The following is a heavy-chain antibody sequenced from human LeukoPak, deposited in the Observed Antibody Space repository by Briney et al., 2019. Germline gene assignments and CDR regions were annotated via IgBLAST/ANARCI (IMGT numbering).Heavy chain of an antibody. CDR2: INSDGSIT. Sequence: GGSLRLSCAASGFTFTTYWMHWVRQAPGKGLVWVSHINSDGSITSYADSVKGRFTISGDNAKNTLYLQMSNLRAEDTAVYFCARGGGLDFWGQGATVTASS. V-gene: IGHV3-74*01. CDR3: ARGGGLDF. CDR1: GFTFTTYW. J-gene: IGHJ6*02. D-gene: IGHD3-16*01.